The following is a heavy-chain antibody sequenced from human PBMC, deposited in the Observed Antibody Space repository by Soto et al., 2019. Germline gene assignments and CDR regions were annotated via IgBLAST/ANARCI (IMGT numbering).Heavy chain of an antibody. CDR3: AREGGRLNWFDP. CDR2: ISHSSSTI. J-gene: IGHJ5*02. Sequence: EVQLVESGGGLVQPGGSLRLSCAASGFTFSSYSMNWVRQAPGKGLEWVSYISHSSSTIYYADSVKGRFTISRDNAKNSLYLQMNCLRGEDTAVYYCAREGGRLNWFDPWGQGTLVTVSA. CDR1: GFTFSSYS. V-gene: IGHV3-48*01. D-gene: IGHD1-26*01.